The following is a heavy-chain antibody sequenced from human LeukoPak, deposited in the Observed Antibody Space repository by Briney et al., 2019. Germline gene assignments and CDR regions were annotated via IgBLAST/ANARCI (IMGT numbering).Heavy chain of an antibody. CDR3: ARSPANSGYVWFGP. J-gene: IGHJ5*02. CDR1: GGSISSYY. Sequence: SETLSLTCTVSGGSISSYYWTSIRQPAGKGLEWIGRIYSSGSTNYNPSLKSRVTMSVDTSKNQFSLKLNSVTAADTAVYYCARSPANSGYVWFGPWGQGTLVTVSS. V-gene: IGHV4-4*07. CDR2: IYSSGST. D-gene: IGHD3-22*01.